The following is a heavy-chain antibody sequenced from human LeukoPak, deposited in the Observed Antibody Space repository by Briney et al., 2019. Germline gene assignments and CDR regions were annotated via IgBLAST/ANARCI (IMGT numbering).Heavy chain of an antibody. J-gene: IGHJ4*02. V-gene: IGHV3-15*01. D-gene: IGHD3-9*01. CDR3: AKDMRFDWTPYYFDY. Sequence: GGSLRLSCAASGFTLSHAWMTWVRQAPGKGLEWVGRIKIKIDGGTTVYAAPVKGRFTISRDDSKNTMDLQMNSLRAEDTVVYYCAKDMRFDWTPYYFDYWGQGTLVTVSS. CDR1: GFTLSHAW. CDR2: IKIKIDGGTT.